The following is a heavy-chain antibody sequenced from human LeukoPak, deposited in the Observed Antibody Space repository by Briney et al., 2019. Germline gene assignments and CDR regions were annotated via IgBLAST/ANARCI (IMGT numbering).Heavy chain of an antibody. CDR1: VGSISSSSSY. Sequence: SETLSLTCTVFVGSISSSSSYWGWIRQPPGKGLEWIGSIYYSGSTYYNPSLKSRVTISVDTSKNQFSLKLSSVTAADTAVYYCAIDVLLWFGELLRSWFDPWGQGTLVTVSS. D-gene: IGHD3-10*01. V-gene: IGHV4-39*01. J-gene: IGHJ5*02. CDR3: AIDVLLWFGELLRSWFDP. CDR2: IYYSGST.